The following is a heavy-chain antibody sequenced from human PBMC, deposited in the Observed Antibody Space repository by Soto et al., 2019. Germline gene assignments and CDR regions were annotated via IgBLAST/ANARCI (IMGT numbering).Heavy chain of an antibody. CDR3: ARNWKLFGGDYYYYGMDV. D-gene: IGHD3-10*01. CDR1: GGSISSYY. CDR2: IYYSGST. V-gene: IGHV4-59*12. J-gene: IGHJ6*02. Sequence: PSETLSLTCTVSGGSISSYYWSWIRQPPGKGLEWIGYIYYSGSTNYNPSLKSRVTISVDTSKNQFSLKLSSVTAADTAVYYCARNWKLFGGDYYYYGMDVWGQGTTVTVSS.